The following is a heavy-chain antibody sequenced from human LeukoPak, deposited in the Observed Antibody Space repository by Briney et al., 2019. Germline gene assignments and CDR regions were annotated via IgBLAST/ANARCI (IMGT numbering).Heavy chain of an antibody. J-gene: IGHJ4*02. CDR3: ARDRVVDSSGWYVDY. Sequence: GGSLRLSCATSGFNFSNYEMNWVRQAPGKGLEWVSYITTSGGIKSYADSVKGRFTISRDNAKNSVYLQINSLRAEDTAVYYCARDRVVDSSGWYVDYWGQGTLVTVSS. D-gene: IGHD6-19*01. V-gene: IGHV3-48*03. CDR1: GFNFSNYE. CDR2: ITTSGGIK.